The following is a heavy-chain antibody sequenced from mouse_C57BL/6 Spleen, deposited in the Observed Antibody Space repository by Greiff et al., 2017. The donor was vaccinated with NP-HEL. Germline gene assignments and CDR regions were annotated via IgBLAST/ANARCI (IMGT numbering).Heavy chain of an antibody. Sequence: EVQLQQSGPELVKPGASVKIPCKASGYTFTDYNMDWVKQSHGKSLEWIGDINPNNGGTTYNQKFKGKATLTVDKSSSTAYMELRSLTSEDTAVYYCARRNWDVLFAYWGQGTLVTVSA. J-gene: IGHJ3*01. V-gene: IGHV1-18*01. CDR3: ARRNWDVLFAY. D-gene: IGHD4-1*01. CDR2: INPNNGGT. CDR1: GYTFTDYN.